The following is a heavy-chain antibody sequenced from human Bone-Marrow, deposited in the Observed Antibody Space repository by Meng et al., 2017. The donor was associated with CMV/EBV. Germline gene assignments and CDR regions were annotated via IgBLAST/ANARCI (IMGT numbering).Heavy chain of an antibody. J-gene: IGHJ4*02. D-gene: IGHD2-2*01. CDR1: GFSFSIYS. V-gene: IGHV3-48*04. CDR3: ARDHYCTSTSCYYNYFDY. Sequence: GGSLRLSCAASGFSFSIYSMNWVRQLPGKGLEWVSYIGSTSYSMFYADSVRGRFTISRDNAKNSLYLQMNSLRAEDTAVYYCARDHYCTSTSCYYNYFDYWGQGTLVTVSS. CDR2: IGSTSYSM.